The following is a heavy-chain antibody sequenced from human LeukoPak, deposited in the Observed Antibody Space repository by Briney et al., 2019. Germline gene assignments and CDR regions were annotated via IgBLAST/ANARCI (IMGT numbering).Heavy chain of an antibody. D-gene: IGHD2-2*01. CDR2: INPKSGRT. CDR3: ARDPRYCSSTSCPSDAFDI. CDR1: GYTFTNYD. J-gene: IGHJ3*02. Sequence: GASVKVSCKTSGYTFTNYDINWVRQATGQGLEWMGWINPKSGRTGYAQKFQGRVTITRNTSISTAYMELSSLRSEDTAVYYCARDPRYCSSTSCPSDAFDIWGQGTMVTVSS. V-gene: IGHV1-8*03.